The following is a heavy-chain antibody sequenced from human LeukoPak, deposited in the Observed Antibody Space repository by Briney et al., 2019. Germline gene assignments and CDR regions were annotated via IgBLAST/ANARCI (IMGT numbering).Heavy chain of an antibody. J-gene: IGHJ3*01. CDR2: FSATDGSA. CDR1: GLTVSSYG. D-gene: IGHD6-13*01. Sequence: PGGSLRLSCAASGLTVSSYGMTWVRQAPGKGLEWVSAFSATDGSAQYAESVKGRFTISRDNSTNSLYLQMNSLRDENTAVYYCAKARIAAAGTGAFDVWGQGTMVTVSS. CDR3: AKARIAAAGTGAFDV. V-gene: IGHV3-23*01.